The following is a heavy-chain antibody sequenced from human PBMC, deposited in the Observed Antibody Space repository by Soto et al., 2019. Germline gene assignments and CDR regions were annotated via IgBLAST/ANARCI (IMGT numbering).Heavy chain of an antibody. J-gene: IGHJ4*02. CDR2: INHSGST. Sequence: PSETLSLTCAVYGGSFSGYYWSWIRQRPGKGLEWIGEINHSGSTNYNPSLKSRVTISVDTSKNQFSLKLSSVTAADTAVYYCARVVRLVVGATREGYFYYWGQGTLVTVS. CDR3: ARVVRLVVGATREGYFYY. D-gene: IGHD1-26*01. V-gene: IGHV4-34*01. CDR1: GGSFSGYY.